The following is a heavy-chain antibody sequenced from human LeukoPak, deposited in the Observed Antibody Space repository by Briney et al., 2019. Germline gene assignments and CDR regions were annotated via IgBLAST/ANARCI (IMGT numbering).Heavy chain of an antibody. D-gene: IGHD3-10*01. CDR3: ARRSMVQHLDV. V-gene: IGHV7-4-1*02. J-gene: IGHJ6*04. CDR2: INTNTGNP. CDR1: GYTFTNYA. Sequence: GASVKVSCKASGYTFTNYAMNWVRQAPGQGLEWMGWINTNTGNPTYAHGFTGRFVFSLDTSVSTAYLQISSLKTEDTAVYYCARRSMVQHLDVWGKGTTVTVSS.